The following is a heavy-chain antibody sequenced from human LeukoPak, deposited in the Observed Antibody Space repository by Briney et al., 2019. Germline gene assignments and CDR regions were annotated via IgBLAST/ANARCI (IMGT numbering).Heavy chain of an antibody. V-gene: IGHV4-61*02. CDR2: IYTSGST. J-gene: IGHJ4*02. D-gene: IGHD6-19*01. CDR1: GGSISSGSYY. CDR3: ARLGIAVAGTSEFDY. Sequence: SETLSLTCTVSGGSISSGSYYWSWIRQPAGKGLEWIGRIYTSGSTNYNPSLKSRVTISVDTSKNQFSLKLSSVTAADTAVYYCARLGIAVAGTSEFDYWGQGTLVTVSS.